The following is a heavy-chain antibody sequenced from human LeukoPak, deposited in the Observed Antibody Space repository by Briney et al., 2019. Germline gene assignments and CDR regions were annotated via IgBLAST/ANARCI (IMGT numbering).Heavy chain of an antibody. CDR1: GYTFTSYG. CDR3: ARDAPGLAYYYGLGV. CDR2: INTYNGNT. D-gene: IGHD3-10*01. Sequence: ASVKVSCKASGYTFTSYGISWVRQAPGQGLEWMGWINTYNGNTHYAQKLQGRVTMTTDTATSTAYMELRSLRSDDTAAYYCARDAPGLAYYYGLGVWGQGTTVTVSS. V-gene: IGHV1-18*01. J-gene: IGHJ6*02.